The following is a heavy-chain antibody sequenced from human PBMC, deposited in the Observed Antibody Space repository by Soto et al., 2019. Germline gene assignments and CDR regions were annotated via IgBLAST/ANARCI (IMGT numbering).Heavy chain of an antibody. V-gene: IGHV4-34*01. D-gene: IGHD3-22*01. Sequence: SETLSLTCAVYGGSFSGHSWTWIRQSPGQGLEWIGDINHSGRVNYSPSLKSRVTISLDTSKNQFSLTLSAVTAADTAMYYCSTRAYDTNGYYRFDPWGQGTLVTVSS. CDR1: GGSFSGHS. J-gene: IGHJ5*01. CDR2: INHSGRV. CDR3: STRAYDTNGYYRFDP.